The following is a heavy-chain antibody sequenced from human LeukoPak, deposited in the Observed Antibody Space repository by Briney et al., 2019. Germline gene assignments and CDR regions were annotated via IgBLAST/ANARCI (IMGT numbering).Heavy chain of an antibody. CDR2: IYYSGST. Sequence: SETLSLTCTVSGGSISSSSYYWGWIRQPPGKGLEWIGSIYYSGSTYHNPSLNSRVTISVDTSKNQFSLKLSSVTAADTAVYYCASHHYGGILYYFDYWGQGTLVTVSS. CDR1: GGSISSSSYY. CDR3: ASHHYGGILYYFDY. J-gene: IGHJ4*02. D-gene: IGHD4-23*01. V-gene: IGHV4-39*01.